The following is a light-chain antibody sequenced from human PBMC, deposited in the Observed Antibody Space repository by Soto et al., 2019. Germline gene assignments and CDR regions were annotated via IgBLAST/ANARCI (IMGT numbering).Light chain of an antibody. V-gene: IGLV2-8*01. J-gene: IGLJ1*01. CDR3: SGFRV. CDR1: SSDVGGYNY. CDR2: EVS. Sequence: QSALTQPPSASGSPGQSVTISCTGTSSDVGGYNYVSWYQQHPGKAPKLMIYEVSKRPSGVPDRFSGSKSGNTASLAVSGLQAEDEADYYCSGFRVFGTGTKVTVL.